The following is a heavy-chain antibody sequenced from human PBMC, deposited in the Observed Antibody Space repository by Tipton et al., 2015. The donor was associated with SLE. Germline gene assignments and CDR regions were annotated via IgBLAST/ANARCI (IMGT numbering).Heavy chain of an antibody. D-gene: IGHD2-8*02. CDR2: IYYSGST. CDR1: GGSISSYY. Sequence: LRLSCTVSGGSISSYYWRWIRQPPGKGLEWIGYIYYSGSTNYNPSLKGRVTISVDTSKNQFSLKLSSVTAADTAVYYCARQSYPGLVVYAHNWFDPWGQGTLVTVSS. CDR3: ARQSYPGLVVYAHNWFDP. J-gene: IGHJ5*02. V-gene: IGHV4-59*08.